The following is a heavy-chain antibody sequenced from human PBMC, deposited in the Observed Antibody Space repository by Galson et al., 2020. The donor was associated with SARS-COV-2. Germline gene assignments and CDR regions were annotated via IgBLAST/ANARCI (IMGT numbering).Heavy chain of an antibody. CDR2: ISYDGSNK. CDR3: ASSRTPYYYDSSGYLDY. CDR1: GFTFSSYA. Sequence: GGSLRLSCEASGFTFSSYAMHWVRQAPGKGLEWVAVISYDGSNKYYADSVKGRFTISRDNSKNTLYLQMNSLRAEDTAVYYCASSRTPYYYDSSGYLDYWGQGTLVTVSS. V-gene: IGHV3-30*04. D-gene: IGHD3-22*01. J-gene: IGHJ4*02.